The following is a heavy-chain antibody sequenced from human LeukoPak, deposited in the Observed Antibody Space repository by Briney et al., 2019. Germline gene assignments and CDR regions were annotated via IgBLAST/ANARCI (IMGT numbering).Heavy chain of an antibody. CDR2: INPNSGGT. CDR3: VVPYCSSTSCYADAFDI. V-gene: IGHV1-2*02. J-gene: IGHJ3*02. Sequence: ASVKVSCKASGYTFSDYYMHWVRQAPGQGLEWMGWINPNSGGTNYAQKFQGRVTMTRDTSISTAYMELSRLRSDDTAVYYCVVPYCSSTSCYADAFDIWGQGTMVTVSS. D-gene: IGHD2-2*01. CDR1: GYTFSDYY.